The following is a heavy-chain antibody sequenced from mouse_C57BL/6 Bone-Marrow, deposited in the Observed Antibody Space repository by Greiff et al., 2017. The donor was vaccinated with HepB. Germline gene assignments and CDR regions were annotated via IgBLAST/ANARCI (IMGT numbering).Heavy chain of an antibody. CDR2: IYPGDGDT. J-gene: IGHJ2*01. CDR1: GYAFSSYW. CDR3: ARLVVAGGDY. Sequence: EQLQESGAELVKPGASVKISCKASGYAFSSYWMNWVKQRPGKGLEWIGQIYPGDGDTNYNGKFKGKATLTADKSSSTAYMQLSSLTSEDSAVYFCARLVVAGGDYWGQGTTLTVSS. V-gene: IGHV1-80*01. D-gene: IGHD1-1*01.